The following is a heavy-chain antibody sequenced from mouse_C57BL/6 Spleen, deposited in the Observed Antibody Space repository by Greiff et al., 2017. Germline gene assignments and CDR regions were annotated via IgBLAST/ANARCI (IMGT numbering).Heavy chain of an antibody. CDR3: AKTKGVVNYFDY. J-gene: IGHJ2*01. D-gene: IGHD1-3*01. CDR1: GFSLTSYG. Sequence: VMLVESGPGLVQPSQSLSITCTVSGFSLTSYGVHWVRQSPGKGLEWLGVIWRGGSTDYNAAFMSRLSITKDNSKSQVFFKMNSLQADDTAIYYCAKTKGVVNYFDYWGQGTTLTVSS. CDR2: IWRGGST. V-gene: IGHV2-5*01.